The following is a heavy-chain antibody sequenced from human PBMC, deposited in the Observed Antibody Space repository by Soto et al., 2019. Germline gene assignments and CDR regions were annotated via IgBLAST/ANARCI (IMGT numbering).Heavy chain of an antibody. J-gene: IGHJ4*02. CDR3: ARWPTDYYDNSANYFLDY. D-gene: IGHD3-22*01. CDR2: ISNYNGNT. Sequence: QVQLVQSGAEVTKPGASVKVSCKASGYTFITYGVSWVRQAPGQGLDWLGWISNYNGNTRYAERLQGRVTMTTDTTTNTAYMELRNLRSDDTAVYYCARWPTDYYDNSANYFLDYWGQGTLVTVSS. V-gene: IGHV1-18*01. CDR1: GYTFITYG.